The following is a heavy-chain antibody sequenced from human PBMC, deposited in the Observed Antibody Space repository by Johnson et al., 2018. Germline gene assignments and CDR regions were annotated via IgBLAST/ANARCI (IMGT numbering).Heavy chain of an antibody. Sequence: VQLVESGGGLVQPGRSLRLSCAASGFIFDDYAMHWVRQVPEKGLEWVSSISWNSANLGYAGSVKGRFTLSRDNEKNALYLQMNSLRPEDTAVYDLAKGIASMVPLHYYYMDVWGRGTTVTVSS. J-gene: IGHJ6*03. CDR1: GFIFDDYA. CDR3: AKGIASMVPLHYYYMDV. D-gene: IGHD3-10*01. V-gene: IGHV3-9*01. CDR2: ISWNSANL.